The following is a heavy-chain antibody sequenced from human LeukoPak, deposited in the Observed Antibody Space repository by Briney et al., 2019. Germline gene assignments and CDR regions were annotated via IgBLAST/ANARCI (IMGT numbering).Heavy chain of an antibody. D-gene: IGHD3-22*01. CDR1: GFTFSGSA. CDR2: IRSKANSYAT. CDR3: TRRGSSGYLDY. Sequence: WGSLSLSCAASGFTFSGSAMHWVRQASGKGLEWVGRIRSKANSYATAYAASVKGRFTISRDDSKNTAYLQMNSLKTEDTAVYYCTRRGSSGYLDYWGQGTLDTVSS. J-gene: IGHJ4*02. V-gene: IGHV3-73*01.